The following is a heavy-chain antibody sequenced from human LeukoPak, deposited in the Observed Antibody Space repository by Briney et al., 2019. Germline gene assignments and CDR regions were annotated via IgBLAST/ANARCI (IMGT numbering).Heavy chain of an antibody. Sequence: SVNVSCKSSGGTFSSYAISWVRQAPGQGLEWMGGIIPIFGTANYAQKFQGRVTITADESTSTAYMELSSLRSEDTAVYYCARVGRWLQFSRSAFDIWGQGTMVTVSS. CDR1: GGTFSSYA. J-gene: IGHJ3*02. CDR2: IIPIFGTA. D-gene: IGHD5-24*01. CDR3: ARVGRWLQFSRSAFDI. V-gene: IGHV1-69*13.